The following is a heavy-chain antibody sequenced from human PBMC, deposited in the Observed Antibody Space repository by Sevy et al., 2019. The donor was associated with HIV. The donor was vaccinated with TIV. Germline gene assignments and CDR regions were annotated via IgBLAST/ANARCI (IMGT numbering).Heavy chain of an antibody. D-gene: IGHD2-8*01. J-gene: IGHJ4*02. V-gene: IGHV3-30*03. Sequence: GGSLRLSCAASGFTFSSYGMHWVRQAPGKGLEWVAVISYDGSNKYYADSVKGRFTISRDNSKNTLYLQMNSLRAEDTAVYYCARVVGQKLYSPRFDYWGQGTLVTVSS. CDR3: ARVVGQKLYSPRFDY. CDR1: GFTFSSYG. CDR2: ISYDGSNK.